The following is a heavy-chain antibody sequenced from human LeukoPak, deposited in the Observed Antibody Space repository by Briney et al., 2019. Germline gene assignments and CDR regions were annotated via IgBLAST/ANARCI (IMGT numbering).Heavy chain of an antibody. CDR2: ISSSSSYI. J-gene: IGHJ5*02. V-gene: IGHV3-21*01. CDR3: ARFLRTGVNWFDP. D-gene: IGHD1-1*01. Sequence: GGSLRLSCAASGFTFSSYSMNWVRQAPGKGLEWVSSISSSSSYIYYADSVKGRFTISRDNAKNSLYLQMNSLRAEDTAVYYCARFLRTGVNWFDPWGQGTLVTVSS. CDR1: GFTFSSYS.